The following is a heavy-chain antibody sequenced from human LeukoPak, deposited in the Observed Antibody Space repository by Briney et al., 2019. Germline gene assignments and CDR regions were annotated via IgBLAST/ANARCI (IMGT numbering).Heavy chain of an antibody. J-gene: IGHJ3*02. D-gene: IGHD3-3*01. CDR1: GFTFSSYS. V-gene: IGHV3-21*01. Sequence: GGSLRLSCAASGFTFSSYSMNWVRQAPGKGLEWVSSISSSSSYIYYADSVKGRFTISRDNAKNSLYLQMNSLGAEDTAVYYCARKPETLITIFGLDAFDIWGQGTMVTVSS. CDR2: ISSSSSYI. CDR3: ARKPETLITIFGLDAFDI.